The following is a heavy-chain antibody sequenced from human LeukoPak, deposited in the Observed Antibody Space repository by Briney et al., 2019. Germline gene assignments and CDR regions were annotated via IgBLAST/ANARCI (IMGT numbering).Heavy chain of an antibody. CDR1: GFTFSSYS. Sequence: GGSLRLSCAASGFTFSSYSMNWVRQAPGKGLEWVSSISSSSSYIYYADSVKGRFTISRDNAKNSLYLQMNSLGAEDTAVYYCARACSGGSCYYYYGMDVWGHGTTVTVSS. D-gene: IGHD2-15*01. V-gene: IGHV3-21*01. CDR2: ISSSSSYI. CDR3: ARACSGGSCYYYYGMDV. J-gene: IGHJ6*01.